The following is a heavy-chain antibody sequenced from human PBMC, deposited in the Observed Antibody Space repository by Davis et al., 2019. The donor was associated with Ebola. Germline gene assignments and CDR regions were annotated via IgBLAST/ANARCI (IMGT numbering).Heavy chain of an antibody. CDR1: GFAFSNDW. D-gene: IGHD3-10*01. CDR3: ATRGP. Sequence: PGGSLRLSCSASGFAFSNDWMDWVRQAPGKGLEWVANIRPDGSGQYYGDSVKGRFTISRDNARNSLYLQMNSLRVDDTAVYYCATRGPWGQGTLVTVSS. V-gene: IGHV3-7*03. CDR2: IRPDGSGQ. J-gene: IGHJ5*02.